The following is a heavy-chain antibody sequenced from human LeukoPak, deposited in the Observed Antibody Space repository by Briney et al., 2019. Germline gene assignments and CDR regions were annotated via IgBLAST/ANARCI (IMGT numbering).Heavy chain of an antibody. CDR3: ARNEVGPTIYGMDV. CDR2: MYISGAS. J-gene: IGHJ6*02. Sequence: SETLSLTCTVSGGSISDYYWSWIRQSAGKGQEWIGRMYISGASNYNPSLKSRVTMSLDTSKNQISLKLNSVTAADTAVYYCARNEVGPTIYGMDVWGQGTTVTVSS. D-gene: IGHD1-26*01. V-gene: IGHV4-4*07. CDR1: GGSISDYY.